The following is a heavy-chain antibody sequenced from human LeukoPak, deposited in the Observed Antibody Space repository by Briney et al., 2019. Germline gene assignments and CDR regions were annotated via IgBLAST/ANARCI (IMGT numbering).Heavy chain of an antibody. V-gene: IGHV1-69*13. CDR2: IIPIFGTA. J-gene: IGHJ6*03. D-gene: IGHD3-10*01. CDR1: GGTFSSYA. CDR3: AREFGLGSAYYYYMDV. Sequence: SVKVSCKASGGTFSSYAISWVRQAPGQGLEWMGGIIPIFGTANYAQKFQGRVTITADESTSTAYMELSSLRSEDTAVYYCAREFGLGSAYYYYMDVWGKGTTVTISS.